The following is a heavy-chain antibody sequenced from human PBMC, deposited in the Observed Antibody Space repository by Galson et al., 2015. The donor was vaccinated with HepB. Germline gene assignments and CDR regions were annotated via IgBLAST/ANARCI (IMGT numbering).Heavy chain of an antibody. CDR3: ARQYCSSNNCYTGAFDY. CDR1: GFTSSSDW. D-gene: IGHD2-2*02. V-gene: IGHV3-64*02. CDR2: ISGNGGST. J-gene: IGHJ4*02. Sequence: SLRLSCAASGFTSSSDWMHWVRQVPGKGLEYVSSISGNGGSTYYADSVKGRFSLSRDSSKSTLYLQMGSLRAEDMAVYYCARQYCSSNNCYTGAFDYWGQGTLVTVSS.